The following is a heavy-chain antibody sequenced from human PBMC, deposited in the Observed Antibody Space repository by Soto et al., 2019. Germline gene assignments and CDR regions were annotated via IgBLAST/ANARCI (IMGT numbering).Heavy chain of an antibody. J-gene: IGHJ6*03. CDR1: GFTVSSNY. Sequence: GGSLRLSCAASGFTVSSNYMSWVRQAPGKGLEWVSVIYSGGSTYYADSVKGRFTISRDNSKNTLYLQMNSLRAEDTAVYYCARDFRPPPGDYDFWSGLRGSYYMDVWGKGTTVTVSS. CDR3: ARDFRPPPGDYDFWSGLRGSYYMDV. CDR2: IYSGGST. V-gene: IGHV3-66*01. D-gene: IGHD3-3*01.